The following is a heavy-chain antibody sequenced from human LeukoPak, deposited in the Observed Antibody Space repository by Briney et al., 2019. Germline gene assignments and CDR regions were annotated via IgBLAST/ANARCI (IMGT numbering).Heavy chain of an antibody. CDR3: ARVLTYGSGSYYNGDDAFDI. Sequence: GGSLRLSCAASGFTFSDYYMSWIRQAPGKGLEWVSYISSSGSTIYYADSVKGRFTISRDNAKNSLYLQMNSLRAEDTAVYYCARVLTYGSGSYYNGDDAFDIWGQGTMVTVSS. CDR1: GFTFSDYY. V-gene: IGHV3-11*01. D-gene: IGHD3-10*01. J-gene: IGHJ3*02. CDR2: ISSSGSTI.